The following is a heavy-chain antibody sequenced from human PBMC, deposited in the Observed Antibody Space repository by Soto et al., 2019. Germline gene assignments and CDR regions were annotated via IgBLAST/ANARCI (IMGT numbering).Heavy chain of an antibody. J-gene: IGHJ5*02. CDR1: GYSFTNND. CDR2: MNPGSGDT. Sequence: GASVNVSCKASGYSFTNNDVSWVRQATGQGLEWMGWMNPGSGDTGYAQKFQGRVTMTRDISIATAYMELSSLRSDDTAIYYCARMATFGSLNWFDPWGQGTLVTVSS. V-gene: IGHV1-8*01. CDR3: ARMATFGSLNWFDP. D-gene: IGHD3-16*01.